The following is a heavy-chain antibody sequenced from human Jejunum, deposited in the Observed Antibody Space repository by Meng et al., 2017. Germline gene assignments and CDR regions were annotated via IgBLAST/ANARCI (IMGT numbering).Heavy chain of an antibody. CDR3: ATIDYGEVFFVY. J-gene: IGHJ4*02. CDR2: IYDSGTT. Sequence: QVQLQDSGPGLVKPSETLSLTCTVSGASISTGIYYWSWIRQHPGKGLEWIGYIYDSGTTSYNPSLKSPVTISMDTSKNQFSLRLGSVTAADTAVYYCATIDYGEVFFVYWGQGTLVTVSS. D-gene: IGHD4-17*01. V-gene: IGHV4-31*01. CDR1: GASISTGIYY.